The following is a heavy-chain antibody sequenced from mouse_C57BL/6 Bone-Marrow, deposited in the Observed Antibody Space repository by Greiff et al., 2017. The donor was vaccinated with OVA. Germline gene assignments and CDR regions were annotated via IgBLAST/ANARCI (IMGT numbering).Heavy chain of an antibody. CDR2: INPSTGGT. CDR1: GYSFTGYY. J-gene: IGHJ4*01. V-gene: IGHV1-42*01. CDR3: ANYGYDYAMDY. Sequence: EVQLQQSGPELVKPGASVKISCKASGYSFTGYYMNWVKRSPEKSLEWIGEINPSTGGTTYNQKFKAKATLTVDKSSSTAYMQLKSLTSEDSAVYYCANYGYDYAMDYWGQGTSVTVSS. D-gene: IGHD2-2*01.